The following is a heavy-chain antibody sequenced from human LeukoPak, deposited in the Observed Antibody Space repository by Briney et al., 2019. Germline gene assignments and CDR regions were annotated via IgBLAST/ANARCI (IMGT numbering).Heavy chain of an antibody. J-gene: IGHJ4*02. CDR1: GYSISSGYY. CDR2: VHNVGST. V-gene: IGHV4-38-2*01. CDR3: ARHAEYNSGWHFYLDH. Sequence: SETLSLTCAVSGYSISSGYYWGWIRQPPGKGLEWIGSVHNVGSTYYNLSLRSRVTMSIDTSKNQFSLRLNSVTAADTAVYYCARHAEYNSGWHFYLDHWGQGILVTVSS. D-gene: IGHD6-19*01.